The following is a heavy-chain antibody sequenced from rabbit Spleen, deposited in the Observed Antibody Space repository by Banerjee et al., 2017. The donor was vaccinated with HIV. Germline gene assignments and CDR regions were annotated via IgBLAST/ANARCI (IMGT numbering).Heavy chain of an antibody. Sequence: QEQLEESGGDLVKPEGSLTLTCTASGFSFSSYWIWWVRQAPGKGPEWIACIYNGDGRTYYANWAKGRFTISKTSSTTVTLQMTSLTAADTATYFCARTLPDSSNTASALWGPGTLVTVS. J-gene: IGHJ4*01. CDR1: GFSFSSYW. D-gene: IGHD7-1*01. V-gene: IGHV1S45*01. CDR3: ARTLPDSSNTASAL. CDR2: IYNGDGRT.